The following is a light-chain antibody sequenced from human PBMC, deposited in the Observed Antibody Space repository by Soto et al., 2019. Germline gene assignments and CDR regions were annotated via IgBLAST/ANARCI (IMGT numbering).Light chain of an antibody. CDR2: AAS. Sequence: DIQMTQSPSTLSASVGDRVTITCRASQSISVWLAWYQQKPGKAPKLLISAASDLRSGVPSRFSGSASGTEFTLTISSLQPDDFATYYCQQYNGYPGTFGQGTKVDIK. J-gene: IGKJ1*01. CDR3: QQYNGYPGT. V-gene: IGKV1-5*01. CDR1: QSISVW.